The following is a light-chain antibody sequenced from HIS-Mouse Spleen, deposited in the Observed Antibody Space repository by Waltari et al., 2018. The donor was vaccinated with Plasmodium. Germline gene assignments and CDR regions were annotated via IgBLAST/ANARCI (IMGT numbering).Light chain of an antibody. J-gene: IGLJ1*01. Sequence: QSALTQPASVSGSPGQSITIPCTGTISDVGSYNLVSWYQQHPGKAPKLMIYEGSKRPSGVSNRLSGSKSGNTASLTISGLQAEDEADYYCCSYAGSSTYVFGTGTKVTVL. CDR1: ISDVGSYNL. CDR2: EGS. CDR3: CSYAGSSTYV. V-gene: IGLV2-23*01.